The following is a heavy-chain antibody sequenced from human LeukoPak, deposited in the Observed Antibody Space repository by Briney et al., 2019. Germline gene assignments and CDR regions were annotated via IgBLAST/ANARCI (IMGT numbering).Heavy chain of an antibody. V-gene: IGHV1-2*02. CDR1: GYTFTGYY. CDR3: ARALAVAGTGVGY. J-gene: IGHJ4*02. Sequence: ASVKVSCKASGYTFTGYYMHWVRQAPGQGLEWMGWINPNSGGTNYAQKFQGRVTMTRDTSISTAYMELGRLRSDDTAVYYCARALAVAGTGVGYWGQGTLVTVSS. CDR2: INPNSGGT. D-gene: IGHD6-19*01.